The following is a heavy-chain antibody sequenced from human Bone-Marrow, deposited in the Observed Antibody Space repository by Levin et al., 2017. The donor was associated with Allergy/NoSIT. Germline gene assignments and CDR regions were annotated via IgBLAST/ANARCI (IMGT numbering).Heavy chain of an antibody. CDR3: ARSPHRPGQSLPYYFDY. D-gene: IGHD1-14*01. CDR2: IYYSGST. J-gene: IGHJ4*02. Sequence: SQTLSLTCTVSGGSISSSSYYWGWIRQPPGKGLEWIGSIYYSGSTYYNPSLKSRVTISVDTSKNQFSLKLSSVTAADTAVYYCARSPHRPGQSLPYYFDYWGQGTLVTVSS. CDR1: GGSISSSSYY. V-gene: IGHV4-39*01.